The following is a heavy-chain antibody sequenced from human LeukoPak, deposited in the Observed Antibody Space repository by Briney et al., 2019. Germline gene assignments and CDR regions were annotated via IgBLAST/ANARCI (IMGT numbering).Heavy chain of an antibody. D-gene: IGHD6-6*01. CDR3: ARHLGSSSSDY. CDR2: IYYSGST. V-gene: IGHV4-39*01. CDR1: GGSIGSSSYY. J-gene: IGHJ4*02. Sequence: PSETLSLTCTVSGGSIGSSSYYWGWIRQPPGKGLEWIGSIYYSGSTYYNPSLKSRVTISVDTSKNQFSLRLSSVTAADTAVYYCARHLGSSSSDYWGQGTLVTVSS.